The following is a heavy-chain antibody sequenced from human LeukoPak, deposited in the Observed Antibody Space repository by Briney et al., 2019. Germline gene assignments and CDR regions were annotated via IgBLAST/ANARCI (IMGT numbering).Heavy chain of an antibody. V-gene: IGHV4-59*01. J-gene: IGHJ4*02. CDR2: IYYSGST. Sequence: SETLSLTCNVSGGSISSYYWSWVRQPPGKGLEWIGYIYYSGSTNYIPSLKSRVTISVDTSKNQFSLKLSSVTAADTAVYYCARGGSLLWFGELLYPFDYWGQGTLVTVSS. CDR3: ARGGSLLWFGELLYPFDY. D-gene: IGHD3-10*01. CDR1: GGSISSYY.